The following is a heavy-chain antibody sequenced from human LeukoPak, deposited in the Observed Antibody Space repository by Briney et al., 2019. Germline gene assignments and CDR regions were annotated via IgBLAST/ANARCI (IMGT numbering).Heavy chain of an antibody. CDR2: INPNSGGT. Sequence: ASVKVSCKASGYTFTGYYMHWVRQAPGQGLEWMGWINPNSGGTNYAQKFQGRVAMTRDTSISTAYMELSRLRSDDTAVYYCARDFWSGYYTGTSTDYWGQGTLVTVSS. J-gene: IGHJ4*02. CDR3: ARDFWSGYYTGTSTDY. CDR1: GYTFTGYY. D-gene: IGHD3-3*01. V-gene: IGHV1-2*02.